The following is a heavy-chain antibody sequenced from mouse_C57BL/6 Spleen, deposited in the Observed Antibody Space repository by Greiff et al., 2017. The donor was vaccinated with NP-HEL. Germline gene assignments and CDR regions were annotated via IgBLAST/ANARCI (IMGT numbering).Heavy chain of an antibody. V-gene: IGHV1-5*01. CDR1: GYTFTSYW. D-gene: IGHD1-1*01. Sequence: LMESGTVLARPGASVKMSCKTSGYTFTSYWMHWVKQRPGQGLEWIGAIYPGNSDTSYNQKFKGKAKLTAVTSDSTAYMELSSLTKEDYAVYYGTRYCYGSSWYAKDYWGQGTSVTVSS. CDR3: TRYCYGSSWYAKDY. J-gene: IGHJ4*01. CDR2: IYPGNSDT.